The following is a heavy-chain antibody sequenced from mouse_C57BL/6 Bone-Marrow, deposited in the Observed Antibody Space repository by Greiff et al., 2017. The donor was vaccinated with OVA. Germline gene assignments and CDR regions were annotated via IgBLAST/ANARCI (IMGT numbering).Heavy chain of an antibody. J-gene: IGHJ3*01. V-gene: IGHV1-7*01. CDR2: INPSSGYT. Sequence: VQLVESGAELAKPGASVKLSCKASGYTFTSYWMHWVKQRPGQGLEWIGYINPSSGYTKYNQKFKDKATLTADKSSSTAYMQLSSLTYEDSAVYYCARSKTAQATWFAYWGQGTLVTVSA. D-gene: IGHD3-2*02. CDR3: ARSKTAQATWFAY. CDR1: GYTFTSYW.